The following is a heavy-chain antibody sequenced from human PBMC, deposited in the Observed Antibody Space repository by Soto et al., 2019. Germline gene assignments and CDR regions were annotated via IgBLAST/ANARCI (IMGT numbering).Heavy chain of an antibody. V-gene: IGHV3-30*03. CDR1: GFTFSTYG. Sequence: QVQLVESRGGVVQAGGSLGLSCTASGFTFSTYGMHWVRQAPGKGPEWVAVMSHDGSHKAFLDSVKGRFIISRDNSKNTLYLQMNSLRPDDTAVYYCARLPRSGWDHDYYGMDVWGQGTTVIVSS. CDR3: ARLPRSGWDHDYYGMDV. CDR2: MSHDGSHK. J-gene: IGHJ6*02. D-gene: IGHD6-19*01.